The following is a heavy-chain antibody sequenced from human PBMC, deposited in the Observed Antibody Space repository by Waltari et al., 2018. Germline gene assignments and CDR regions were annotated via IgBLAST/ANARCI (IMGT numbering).Heavy chain of an antibody. J-gene: IGHJ6*02. Sequence: DVQLLESGGGVTQGGGSLRLSCLVSGFAVSSKFMAWVRQAPGKGLGWVAIIYPGAATYYADSVKGRFTISRDNAKNSVHLQMSSLRVEDTAVYFCAREYAHYGMDVWGQGTTVTVTS. CDR2: IYPGAAT. CDR3: AREYAHYGMDV. D-gene: IGHD2-2*01. V-gene: IGHV3-53*01. CDR1: GFAVSSKF.